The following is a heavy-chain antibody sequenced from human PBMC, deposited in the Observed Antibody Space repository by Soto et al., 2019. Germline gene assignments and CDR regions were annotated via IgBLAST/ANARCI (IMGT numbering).Heavy chain of an antibody. J-gene: IGHJ6*02. Sequence: EVQLLESGGGLVQPGGSLRLSCAASGFTFSSYAMSWVRQAPGKGLEWVSAISGSGGSTYYADSVKGRFTISRDNYKNPLYLQMNSLRAEDTAVYYCAKDSREYSYGSSPPNSGMDVWGQGTTVTVSS. CDR3: AKDSREYSYGSSPPNSGMDV. CDR2: ISGSGGST. V-gene: IGHV3-23*01. D-gene: IGHD5-18*01. CDR1: GFTFSSYA.